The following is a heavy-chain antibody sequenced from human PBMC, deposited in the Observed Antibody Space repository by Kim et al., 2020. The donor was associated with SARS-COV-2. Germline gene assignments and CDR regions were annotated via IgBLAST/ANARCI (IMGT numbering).Heavy chain of an antibody. Sequence: GGSLRLSCAASGFTFGDYAMHWVRQAPGKGLEWVSGISWNSGSIGYADSVKGRFTISRDNAKNSLYLQMNSLRAEDTALYYCAKDMVLGVISKGADYWGQGTLVTVSS. D-gene: IGHD3-10*01. CDR3: AKDMVLGVISKGADY. CDR2: ISWNSGSI. CDR1: GFTFGDYA. J-gene: IGHJ4*02. V-gene: IGHV3-9*01.